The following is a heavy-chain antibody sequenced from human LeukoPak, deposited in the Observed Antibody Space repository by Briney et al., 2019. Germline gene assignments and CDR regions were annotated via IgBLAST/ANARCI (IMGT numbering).Heavy chain of an antibody. V-gene: IGHV3-21*04. Sequence: PGGSLRLSCAASGFTFSRYSMNWVRQALGKGLEWVSSISTSSSYIYYADSVKGRFTSSRDNSKNSLYLQMNSLRVEDTAFYYCARDDLLHRNWFDPWGQGTLVTVSS. D-gene: IGHD3-22*01. J-gene: IGHJ5*02. CDR1: GFTFSRYS. CDR3: ARDDLLHRNWFDP. CDR2: ISTSSSYI.